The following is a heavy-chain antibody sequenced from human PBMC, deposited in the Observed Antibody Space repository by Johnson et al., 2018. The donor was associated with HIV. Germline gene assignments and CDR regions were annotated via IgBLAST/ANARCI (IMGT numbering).Heavy chain of an antibody. CDR2: ISGSGGST. Sequence: VQLVESGGGLIQPGGSLRLSCAASGFTFSSYWMSWVRQAPGKGLEWVSAISGSGGSTYYADSVKGRFTISRDNSKNTLYLQMNSLRAEDTAVYYCASGYFDWLLISAVAFDIGGQGTMVTVSS. J-gene: IGHJ3*02. CDR3: ASGYFDWLLISAVAFDI. V-gene: IGHV3-23*04. CDR1: GFTFSSYW. D-gene: IGHD3-9*01.